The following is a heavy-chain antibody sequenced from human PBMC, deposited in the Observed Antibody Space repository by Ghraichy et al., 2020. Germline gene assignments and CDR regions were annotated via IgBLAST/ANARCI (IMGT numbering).Heavy chain of an antibody. CDR3: ARVQGHYYYYYMDV. V-gene: IGHV3-7*01. CDR2: IKQDGSEK. J-gene: IGHJ6*03. CDR1: GFTFSSYW. Sequence: GGSLRLSCAASGFTFSSYWMSWVRQAPGKGLEWVANIKQDGSEKYYVDSVKGRFTISRDNAKNSLYLQMNSLRAEDTAVYYCARVQGHYYYYYMDVWGKGTTVTVSS.